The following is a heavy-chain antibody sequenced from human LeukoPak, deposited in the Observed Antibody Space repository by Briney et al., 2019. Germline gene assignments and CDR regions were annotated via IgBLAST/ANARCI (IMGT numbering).Heavy chain of an antibody. CDR3: ASNPTPYDAFDI. CDR2: ISAYNGNT. Sequence: ASVKVSCKASGYTFTSYGISWVRQAPGQGLEWMGWISAYNGNTNYAQKLQGRVTMTSDTSTSTAYMELRSLRSDDTAVYYCASNPTPYDAFDIWGQGTMVTVSS. V-gene: IGHV1-18*01. J-gene: IGHJ3*02. CDR1: GYTFTSYG.